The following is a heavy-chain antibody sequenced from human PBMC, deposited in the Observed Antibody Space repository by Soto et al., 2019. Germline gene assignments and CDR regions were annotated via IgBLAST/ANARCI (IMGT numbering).Heavy chain of an antibody. CDR3: AKAYCGGDCYLLYWYFDL. D-gene: IGHD2-21*02. Sequence: QLQLQESGPGLVKPSETLSLTCTVSGGSISSSSYYWGWIRQPPGKGLEWIGSIYYSGSTYYNPSLKSRVTISVDTSKNQFSLKLSSVTAADTAVYYCAKAYCGGDCYLLYWYFDLWGRGTLVTVSS. CDR2: IYYSGST. V-gene: IGHV4-39*01. CDR1: GGSISSSSYY. J-gene: IGHJ2*01.